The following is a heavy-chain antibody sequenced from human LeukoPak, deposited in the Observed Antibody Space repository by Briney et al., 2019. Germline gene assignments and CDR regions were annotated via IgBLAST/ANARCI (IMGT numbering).Heavy chain of an antibody. Sequence: PSETLSLTCTVSGGSISSYYWSWIRQPPGKGLEWIGYIYNSGSTNYNPSLKSRVTISVDTSKNQFSLKLSSVTAADTAVYYCARWATGYSYGYCDYWGQGTLVTVSS. CDR1: GGSISSYY. J-gene: IGHJ4*02. D-gene: IGHD5-18*01. CDR2: IYNSGST. V-gene: IGHV4-59*01. CDR3: ARWATGYSYGYCDY.